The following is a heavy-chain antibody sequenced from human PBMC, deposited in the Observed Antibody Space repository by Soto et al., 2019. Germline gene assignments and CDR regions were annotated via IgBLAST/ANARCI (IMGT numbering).Heavy chain of an antibody. CDR2: ISASGGST. CDR1: GFTFSSYA. Sequence: PGGSLRLSCAASGFTFSSYALSWVRQAPGKGLEWVSAISASGGSTYYADSVKGRFTISRDNSKNTLYLQMNSLRAEDTAVYYCAREEWELGETGYYYYHGMDVWGQGTTVTVSS. V-gene: IGHV3-23*01. CDR3: AREEWELGETGYYYYHGMDV. D-gene: IGHD1-26*01. J-gene: IGHJ6*02.